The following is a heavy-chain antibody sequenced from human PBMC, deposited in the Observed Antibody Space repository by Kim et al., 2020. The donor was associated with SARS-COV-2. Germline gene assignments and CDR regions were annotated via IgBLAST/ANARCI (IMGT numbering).Heavy chain of an antibody. D-gene: IGHD6-25*01. V-gene: IGHV1-2*02. CDR3: ASMASIIAAP. J-gene: IGHJ5*02. CDR2: INPNTGGT. CDR1: GYTFTAYY. Sequence: ASVKVSCKASGYTFTAYYLHWFRQAPGQGLGWMGWINPNTGGTNYAQKFQGRVTMTRDTSVSTAYMELSRLRSDDTAVYYCASMASIIAAPWGQGTLVTVSS.